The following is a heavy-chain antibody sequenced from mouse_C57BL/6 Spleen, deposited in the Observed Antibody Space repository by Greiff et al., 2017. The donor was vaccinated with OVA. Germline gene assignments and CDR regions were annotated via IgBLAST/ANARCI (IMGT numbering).Heavy chain of an antibody. CDR1: GYTFTSYW. CDR3: ARSGSSGYVGFAY. V-gene: IGHV1-52*01. J-gene: IGHJ3*01. Sequence: QVQLQQPGAELVRPGSSVKLSCKASGYTFTSYWMHWVKQRPIQGLEWIGNIDPSDSETQYNQQFKDKATLTVDKSSSTAYMQLSSLTSEDSAVYYCARSGSSGYVGFAYWGQGTLVTVSA. D-gene: IGHD3-2*02. CDR2: IDPSDSET.